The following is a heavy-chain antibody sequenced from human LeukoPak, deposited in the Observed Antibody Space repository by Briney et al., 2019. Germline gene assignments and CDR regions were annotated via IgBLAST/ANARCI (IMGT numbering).Heavy chain of an antibody. D-gene: IGHD3-3*01. CDR1: GYSISSGYY. J-gene: IGHJ4*02. CDR3: ASQRFLEWLSIFDY. Sequence: SETLSLTCTVSGYSISSGYYWGWIRQPPGKGLEWIGSIHHSGSTYYNPSLKSRVTISVDTSKNLFSLNMSSVTAADTAVYYCASQRFLEWLSIFDYWGQGTLVTVSS. V-gene: IGHV4-38-2*02. CDR2: IHHSGST.